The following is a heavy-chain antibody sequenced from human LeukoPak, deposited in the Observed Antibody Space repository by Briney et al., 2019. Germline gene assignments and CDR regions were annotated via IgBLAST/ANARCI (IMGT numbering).Heavy chain of an antibody. CDR1: GFTFSSYS. D-gene: IGHD6-19*01. CDR2: ISSSSSYT. Sequence: PGGSLRLSCAASGFTFSSYSMNWVRQAPGKGLEWVSSISSSSSYTYYTDSVKGRFTISRDNAKNSLYLQMNSLRAEDTAVYYCARDAAPGIGVAGTSDYWGQGTLVTVSS. CDR3: ARDAAPGIGVAGTSDY. V-gene: IGHV3-21*01. J-gene: IGHJ4*02.